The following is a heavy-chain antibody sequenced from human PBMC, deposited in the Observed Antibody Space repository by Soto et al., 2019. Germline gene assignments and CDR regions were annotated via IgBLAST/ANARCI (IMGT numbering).Heavy chain of an antibody. CDR2: IIGSGGSA. V-gene: IGHV3-23*01. J-gene: IGHJ6*01. CDR1: GFTFSSYA. CDR3: ARHILITILGYYYGMDV. D-gene: IGHD3-9*01. Sequence: EVRLLESGGGLVQPGGPLRLSCAASGFTFSSYAMSWVHQAPGKGLEWVSTIIGSGGSANYADSVKGRFTISRDSSKNTLYLQMNSLRADDTAVYYCARHILITILGYYYGMDVWGQGTTVTVSS.